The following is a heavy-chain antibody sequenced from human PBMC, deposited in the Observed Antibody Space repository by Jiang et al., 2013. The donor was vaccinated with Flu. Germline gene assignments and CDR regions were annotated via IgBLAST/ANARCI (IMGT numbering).Heavy chain of an antibody. Sequence: KPTQTLTLTCTFSEFSLSTSGMCVSWTRQPPGKALEWLARIDWDNDEFYSPFLKTRLTISKDTSKNQVVLTMANMDPADTATYYCARTHFGESMGVWFDSWGQGTLVTVSS. J-gene: IGHJ5*01. CDR2: IDWDNDE. CDR1: EFSLSTSGMC. D-gene: IGHD3-10*01. CDR3: ARTHFGESMGVWFDS. V-gene: IGHV2-70*16.